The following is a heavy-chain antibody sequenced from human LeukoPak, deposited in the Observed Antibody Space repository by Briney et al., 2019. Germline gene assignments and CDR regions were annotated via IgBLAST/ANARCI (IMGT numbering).Heavy chain of an antibody. CDR3: ARDLYYYDSSGYYFDY. V-gene: IGHV4-39*07. CDR2: IYYSGST. CDR1: GGSISSSSYY. Sequence: SETLSLTCTVSGGSISSSSYYWGWIRQPPGKGLEWIGSIYYSGSTYYNPSLKSRVTISVDTSKNQFSLKLSSVTAADTAVYYCARDLYYYDSSGYYFDYWGQGTLVTASS. D-gene: IGHD3-22*01. J-gene: IGHJ4*02.